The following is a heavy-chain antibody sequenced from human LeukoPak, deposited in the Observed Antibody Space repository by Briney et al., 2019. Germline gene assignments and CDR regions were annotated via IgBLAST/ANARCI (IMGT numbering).Heavy chain of an antibody. J-gene: IGHJ4*02. CDR1: GGSISSYY. D-gene: IGHD6-25*01. CDR2: IYYSGST. V-gene: IGHV4-59*12. Sequence: SETLSLTCTVSGGSISSYYWSWIRQPPGKGLEWIGYIYYSGSTNYNPSLKSRVTISVDTSKNQFSLKLSSVTAADTAVYYCARFHGQRRGGYYFDYWGQGTLVTVSS. CDR3: ARFHGQRRGGYYFDY.